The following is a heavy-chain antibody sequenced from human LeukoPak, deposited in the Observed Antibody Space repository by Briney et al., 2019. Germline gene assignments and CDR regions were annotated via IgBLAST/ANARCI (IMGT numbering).Heavy chain of an antibody. CDR2: ISWNSGSL. CDR3: VRDLDLYSSGWYDAFDI. Sequence: GGSLRLSCVFSGFTFDDYAMHWVRQAPGKGLEWISSISWNSGSLDYGDSVKGRFTISRDNAKNSLYLQMNSLRAEDTAVYYCVRDLDLYSSGWYDAFDIWGQGTMVTVSS. V-gene: IGHV3-9*01. CDR1: GFTFDDYA. D-gene: IGHD6-19*01. J-gene: IGHJ3*02.